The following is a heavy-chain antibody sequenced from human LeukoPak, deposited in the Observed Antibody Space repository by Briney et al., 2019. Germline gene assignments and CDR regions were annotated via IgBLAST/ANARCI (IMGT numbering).Heavy chain of an antibody. V-gene: IGHV3-33*08. J-gene: IGHJ3*02. CDR3: ARDQGGGSYSGTAFDI. Sequence: GGSLRLSCAASGFTFSRYGMHWVRQAPGKGLEWVAILWYGGSDKYYADSVKGRFTISRDDSENTLFLQMNSLRAEDTAVYYCARDQGGGSYSGTAFDIWGQGTMVTVSS. D-gene: IGHD1-26*01. CDR2: LWYGGSDK. CDR1: GFTFSRYG.